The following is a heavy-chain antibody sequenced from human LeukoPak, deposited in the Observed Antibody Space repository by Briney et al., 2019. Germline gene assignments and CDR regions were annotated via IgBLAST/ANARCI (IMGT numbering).Heavy chain of an antibody. D-gene: IGHD6-13*01. CDR3: ARAVSSWYTYYFDS. CDR2: IGSTGTPI. V-gene: IGHV3-48*01. Sequence: GGSLRLSCAASGFTFSNYNMIWVRQAPGKGLEWISSIGSTGTPIYYAESVKGRFTMSRDNAKNSLYVQMNSLRAEDTAVYYCARAVSSWYTYYFDSWGQGTLVTVSS. J-gene: IGHJ4*02. CDR1: GFTFSNYN.